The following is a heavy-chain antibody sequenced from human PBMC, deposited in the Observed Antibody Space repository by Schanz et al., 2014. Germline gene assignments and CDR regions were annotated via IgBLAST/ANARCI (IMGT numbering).Heavy chain of an antibody. CDR1: GFTFSSFS. CDR2: INSISTYI. V-gene: IGHV3-21*01. CDR3: VRDGPPCGGDCQNRFGP. J-gene: IGHJ5*02. Sequence: EVQLVESGGGLVKPGGSLRLSCAASGFTFSSFSMHWVRRPPGGGLQWVSSINSISTYIRYADSVRGRFTVSRDNANNSLLLQMDRLGVEDTALYYCVRDGPPCGGDCQNRFGPWGQGTLVTVSS. D-gene: IGHD2-21*02.